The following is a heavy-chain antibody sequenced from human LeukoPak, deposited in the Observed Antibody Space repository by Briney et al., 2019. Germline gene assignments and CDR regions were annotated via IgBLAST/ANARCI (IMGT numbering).Heavy chain of an antibody. CDR3: ARQTDDWYFDL. D-gene: IGHD2-21*02. J-gene: IGHJ2*01. CDR2: IYTSGST. Sequence: PSETLSLTCTVSGGSISSGSYYWSWLRQPAGKGLEWIGRIYTSGSTNYNPSLKSRVTISVDTSKNQFSLKLSSVTAADTAVYYCARQTDDWYFDLWGRGTLVTVSS. V-gene: IGHV4-61*02. CDR1: GGSISSGSYY.